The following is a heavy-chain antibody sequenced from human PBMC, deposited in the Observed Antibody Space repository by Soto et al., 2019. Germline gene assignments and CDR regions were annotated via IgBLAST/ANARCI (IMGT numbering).Heavy chain of an antibody. J-gene: IGHJ6*02. Sequence: QVQLVQSGAEVKKPGSSVKVSCKASEGTFRSYAISWVRQAPGQGLEWRGGIIPIFGTANYAQKFQGRVTITADESTSTAYMELSSLRSEDTAVYYCARRYCSGDSCYYYGMDVWGQGTTVTVSS. D-gene: IGHD2-15*01. CDR2: IIPIFGTA. V-gene: IGHV1-69*12. CDR3: ARRYCSGDSCYYYGMDV. CDR1: EGTFRSYA.